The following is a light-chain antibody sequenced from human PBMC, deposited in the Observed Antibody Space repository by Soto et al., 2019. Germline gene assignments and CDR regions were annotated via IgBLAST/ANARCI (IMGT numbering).Light chain of an antibody. V-gene: IGKV1-6*01. CDR2: GTF. CDR3: LQACKYPRT. CDR1: QDIGTE. Sequence: AIQMTQSPSSLSVSVGDRVTITCRASQDIGTELGWYQQKPGKAPRLLIYGTFSLQSGVPSRFSGSGSGTDFTLTISSLQPDDVATYYFLQACKYPRTFGQGTKVEVK. J-gene: IGKJ1*01.